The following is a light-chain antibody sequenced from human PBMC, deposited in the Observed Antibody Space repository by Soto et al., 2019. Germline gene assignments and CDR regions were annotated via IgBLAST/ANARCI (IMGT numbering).Light chain of an antibody. CDR2: SNH. Sequence: QSVLTQPPSASGTPGQRVTISCSGSSSNIGSNSVNWYHQLPGAAPKVLIHSNHQRPSGVPDRFSGSKSGTSASLAISGLQSDDEAYYYCGAWDDSLNGYVFGTGTQLTVL. CDR3: GAWDDSLNGYV. CDR1: SSNIGSNS. J-gene: IGLJ1*01. V-gene: IGLV1-44*01.